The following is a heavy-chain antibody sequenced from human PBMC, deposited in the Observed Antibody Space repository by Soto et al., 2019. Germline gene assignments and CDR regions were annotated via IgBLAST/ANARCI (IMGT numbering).Heavy chain of an antibody. CDR2: INAGNGNT. Sequence: VASVKVSCKASGYTFTNYGISWVRQAPGQRLEWMGWINAGNGNTKYSQKFQGRVTITRDTSASTAYMELSSLRSEDTAVYYCARDLQADYWGQGTLVTVSS. CDR1: GYTFTNYG. J-gene: IGHJ4*02. CDR3: ARDLQADY. V-gene: IGHV1-3*01.